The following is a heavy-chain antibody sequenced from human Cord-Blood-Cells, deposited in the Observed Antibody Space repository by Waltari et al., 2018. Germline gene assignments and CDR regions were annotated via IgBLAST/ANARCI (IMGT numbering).Heavy chain of an antibody. CDR2: IYHSGST. CDR1: GYSISSGYY. Sequence: QVQLQESGPGLVKPSETLSLTCAVSGYSISSGYYWGWIRQPPGKGLEWIGSIYHSGSTYYNPSLKSRVTISVDTSKNQFSLKLSSVTAADTAVYYCAREGRGLLPDYWGQGTLVTVSS. V-gene: IGHV4-38-2*02. D-gene: IGHD2-21*02. CDR3: AREGRGLLPDY. J-gene: IGHJ4*02.